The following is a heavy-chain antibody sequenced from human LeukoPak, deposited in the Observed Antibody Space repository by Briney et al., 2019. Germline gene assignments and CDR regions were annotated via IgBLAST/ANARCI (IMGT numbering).Heavy chain of an antibody. D-gene: IGHD6-6*01. V-gene: IGHV3-64D*06. CDR2: ISSDGDNT. CDR1: GFIFSNYG. CDR3: ARGGIAARFAY. J-gene: IGHJ4*02. Sequence: GGSLRLSCSASGFIFSNYGMYWVRQAPGKGLEFVSAISSDGDNTFYADSVKGRFTISRDNSKNTLYLQTSSLRGEDTAVYYCARGGIAARFAYWGQGTLVTVSS.